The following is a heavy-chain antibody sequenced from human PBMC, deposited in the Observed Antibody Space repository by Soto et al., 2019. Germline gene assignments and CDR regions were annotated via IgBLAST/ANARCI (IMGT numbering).Heavy chain of an antibody. CDR3: TRPKPIAAAGRFWECYYYYGMDV. J-gene: IGHJ6*02. CDR1: GFTFGDYA. CDR2: IRSKAYGGTT. V-gene: IGHV3-49*03. D-gene: IGHD6-13*01. Sequence: GGSLRLSCTASGFTFGDYAMSWFRQAPGKGLEWVGFIRSKAYGGTTEYAASVKGRFTIARDDSKSIAYLQMNSLKTEDTAVYYCTRPKPIAAAGRFWECYYYYGMDVWGQGTTVTVSS.